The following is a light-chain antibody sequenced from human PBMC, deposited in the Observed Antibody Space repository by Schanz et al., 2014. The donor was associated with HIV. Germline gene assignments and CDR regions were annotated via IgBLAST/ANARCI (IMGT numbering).Light chain of an antibody. CDR2: EID. CDR3: QSFDSSLSGVV. Sequence: QSALTQPPSASGSPGQSVTLSCAGTSGDIGGYISWYQHHPGKAPKLLISEIDKRPSGVPDRFSGSRSGNTARLTVSGLQAEDEADYFCQSFDSSLSGVVFGGGTKLTVL. CDR1: SGDIGGY. J-gene: IGLJ2*01. V-gene: IGLV2-8*01.